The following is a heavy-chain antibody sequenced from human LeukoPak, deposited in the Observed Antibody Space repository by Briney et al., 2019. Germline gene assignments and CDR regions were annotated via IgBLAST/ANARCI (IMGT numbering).Heavy chain of an antibody. CDR1: RFTFSSYA. V-gene: IGHV3-23*01. CDR2: ISGSGGST. J-gene: IGHJ4*02. CDR3: AKEATTGTGYCFDY. D-gene: IGHD1-1*01. Sequence: QPGGSLRLSCAASRFTFSSYAMSWVRQAPGKGLEWLSGISGSGGSTYYADSVKGRFTISGDNSKNTLYLQMNSLRAEDTAVYYCAKEATTGTGYCFDYWGQGTLVTVSS.